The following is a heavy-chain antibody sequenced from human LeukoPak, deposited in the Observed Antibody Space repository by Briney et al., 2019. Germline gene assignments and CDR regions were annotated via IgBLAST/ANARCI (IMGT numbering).Heavy chain of an antibody. D-gene: IGHD6-13*01. J-gene: IGHJ5*02. CDR2: IYTSGST. CDR3: ARALAEAAGTFDP. CDR1: GGSISSGSYY. Sequence: SETLSLTCTVSGGSISSGSYYWSWIRQPAGEGLEWIGRIYTSGSTNYNPSLKSRVTISVDTSKNQFSLKLSSVTAADTAVYYCARALAEAAGTFDPWGQGTLVTVSS. V-gene: IGHV4-61*02.